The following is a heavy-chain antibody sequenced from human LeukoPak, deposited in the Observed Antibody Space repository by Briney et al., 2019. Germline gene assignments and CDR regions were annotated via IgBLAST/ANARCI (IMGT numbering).Heavy chain of an antibody. Sequence: PGGPLRLSCAASGFTLSSYGMHWVRQAPGKGLEWVAFIRYDGSNKYYADSVKGRFTISRDNSKNTLYLQMNSLRAEDTAVYYCAKLVGATTAFDIWGQGTMVTVSS. CDR1: GFTLSSYG. J-gene: IGHJ3*02. D-gene: IGHD1-26*01. CDR2: IRYDGSNK. V-gene: IGHV3-30*02. CDR3: AKLVGATTAFDI.